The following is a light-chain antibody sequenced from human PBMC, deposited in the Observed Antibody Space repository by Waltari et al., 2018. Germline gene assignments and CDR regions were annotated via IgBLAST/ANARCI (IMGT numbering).Light chain of an antibody. CDR2: WAS. CDR3: QQFYSTPLT. CDR1: QSVLYSSHNKNS. J-gene: IGKJ4*01. Sequence: DIVMTQSPDSLAVSLVERATINCKSSQSVLYSSHNKNSLAWYQQKPGQPPKFLIHWASTRESGVPDRFSGSGSGTDFTLTISSLQAEDVAVYYCQQFYSTPLTFGGGTKVEIK. V-gene: IGKV4-1*01.